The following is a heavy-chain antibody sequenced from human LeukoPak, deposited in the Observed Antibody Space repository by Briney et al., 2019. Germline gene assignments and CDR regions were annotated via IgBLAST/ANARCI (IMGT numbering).Heavy chain of an antibody. V-gene: IGHV4-59*01. CDR1: GGSISSYY. Sequence: PSETLSLTCTVSGGSISSYYWSWIRQPPGKGLEWIGYIYYSGSTNYNPSLKSRVTISVDTSKNQFSLKLSSVTAADTAVYYCARENYYDSSGFDIWGQGTMATVSS. CDR2: IYYSGST. J-gene: IGHJ3*02. D-gene: IGHD3-22*01. CDR3: ARENYYDSSGFDI.